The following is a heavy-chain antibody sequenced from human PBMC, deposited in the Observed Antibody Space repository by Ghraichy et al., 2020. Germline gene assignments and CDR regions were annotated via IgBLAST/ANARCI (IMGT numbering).Heavy chain of an antibody. V-gene: IGHV3-7*01. D-gene: IGHD3-16*01. CDR3: ARLRHYYEDF. CDR1: GLSFRLYW. J-gene: IGHJ4*02. CDR2: INEDGSEE. Sequence: GGSLRLSCEASGLSFRLYWMTWVRQVPGKGLEWVANINEDGSEEYYLDSVRGRFTISRDNAKSSLHLEMNNLRAEDTGVYYCARLRHYYEDFWGQGTLVTVSS.